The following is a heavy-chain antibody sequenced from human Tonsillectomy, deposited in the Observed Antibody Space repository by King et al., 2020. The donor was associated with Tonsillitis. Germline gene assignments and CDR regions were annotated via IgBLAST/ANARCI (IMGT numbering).Heavy chain of an antibody. CDR1: GFTFSSYA. Sequence: VQLVESGGGLVQPGGSLRPSCAASGFTFSSYAMTWVRQAQGKGLEWFSAISGSGVYTYYADSVKGRFTITKYNSKNTVYLQMNSLRAEDTAVYYCARGGLYSYGLDVWGQGTTATVSS. V-gene: IGHV3-23*04. D-gene: IGHD3-16*01. J-gene: IGHJ6*02. CDR3: ARGGLYSYGLDV. CDR2: ISGSGVYT.